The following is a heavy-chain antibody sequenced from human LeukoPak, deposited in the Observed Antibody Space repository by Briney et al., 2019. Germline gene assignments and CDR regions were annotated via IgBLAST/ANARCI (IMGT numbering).Heavy chain of an antibody. V-gene: IGHV1-2*02. Sequence: GASVKVSCKASGYTFTGYYMHWVRQAPGQGLEWMGWINPNSGGTNYAQKFQGRVTMTTDTSTSTAYMELRSLRSDDTAVYYCVLVDTAIRDPFDYWGQGTLVTVSS. CDR3: VLVDTAIRDPFDY. CDR1: GYTFTGYY. CDR2: INPNSGGT. D-gene: IGHD5-18*01. J-gene: IGHJ4*02.